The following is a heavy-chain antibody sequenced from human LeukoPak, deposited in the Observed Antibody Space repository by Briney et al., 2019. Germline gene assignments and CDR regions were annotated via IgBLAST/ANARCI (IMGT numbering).Heavy chain of an antibody. CDR2: ISSSSSYI. CDR1: GFTFSSYE. D-gene: IGHD3-16*01. V-gene: IGHV3-21*01. CDR3: ASGDYVWGSTDY. J-gene: IGHJ4*02. Sequence: GGSLRLSCAASGFTFSSYEMNWVRQAPGKGLEWVSSISSSSSYIYYADSVKGRFTISRDNAKNSLYLQMNSLRAEDTAVYYCASGDYVWGSTDYWGQGTLVTVSS.